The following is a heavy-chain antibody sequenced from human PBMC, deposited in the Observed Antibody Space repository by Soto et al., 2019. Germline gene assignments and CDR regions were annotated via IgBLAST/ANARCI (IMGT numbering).Heavy chain of an antibody. D-gene: IGHD3-9*01. V-gene: IGHV1-46*01. Sequence: ASVKVSCKASGYTFTSYYMHWVRQAPGQGLEWMGIINPSGGSTSYAQKFQGRVTMTRDTSTSTVYMELSSLRSEDTAVYYCAREWSYDILTGHNWFGPWGHGTLVTVSS. CDR1: GYTFTSYY. J-gene: IGHJ5*02. CDR3: AREWSYDILTGHNWFGP. CDR2: INPSGGST.